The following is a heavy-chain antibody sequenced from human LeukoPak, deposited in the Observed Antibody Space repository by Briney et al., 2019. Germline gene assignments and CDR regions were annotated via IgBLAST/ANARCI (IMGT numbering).Heavy chain of an antibody. CDR1: GGSFSGYY. Sequence: SETLSLTCAVYGGSFSGYYWSWIRQHPGKGLDWIGYIYYSGSTYYNPSLKSRVTISLDTSKNQLSLKLSSVTAADTAVYYCARDYAGLLWFGDLGGFDPWGQGTLVTVSS. J-gene: IGHJ5*02. CDR3: ARDYAGLLWFGDLGGFDP. V-gene: IGHV4-31*11. CDR2: IYYSGST. D-gene: IGHD3-10*01.